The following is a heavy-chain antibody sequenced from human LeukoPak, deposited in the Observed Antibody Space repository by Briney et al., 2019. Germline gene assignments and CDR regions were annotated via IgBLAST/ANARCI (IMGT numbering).Heavy chain of an antibody. J-gene: IGHJ4*02. V-gene: IGHV3-30*18. CDR1: GFTFSSYG. CDR2: ISYDGSNK. CDR3: AKDLYYYDSSGLPPDY. Sequence: GGSLRLSCAASGFTFSSYGMHWVRQAPGKGPEWVAVISYDGSNKYYADSVKGRFTISRDNSKNTLYLQMNSLRAEDTAVYYCAKDLYYYDSSGLPPDYWGQGTLVTVSS. D-gene: IGHD3-22*01.